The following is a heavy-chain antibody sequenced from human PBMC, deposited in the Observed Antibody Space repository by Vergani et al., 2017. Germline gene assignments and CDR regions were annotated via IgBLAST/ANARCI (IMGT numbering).Heavy chain of an antibody. CDR1: GGTFSSYA. D-gene: IGHD5-12*01. Sequence: QVQLVQSGAEVKKPGSSVKVSCKASGGTFSSYAISWVRQAPGQGLEWMGRIIPIFGTANYAQKFQGRVTITADESTSTAYMELSSLRSEDTAVYYCARGFAVIVATINEAFDIWGQGTMVTVSS. CDR2: IIPIFGTA. J-gene: IGHJ3*02. V-gene: IGHV1-69*13. CDR3: ARGFAVIVATINEAFDI.